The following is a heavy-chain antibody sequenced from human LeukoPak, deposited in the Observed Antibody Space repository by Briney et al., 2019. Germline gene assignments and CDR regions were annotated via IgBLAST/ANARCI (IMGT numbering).Heavy chain of an antibody. CDR2: ISSNADNV. Sequence: GGSLRLSCAGSGFTFSTYEINWVRQAPGEGLEWISYISSNADNVYYADSVKGRFTISRDNAKSSVFLQMNSLRVEDTAVYYCARETAHCGGDCYDYWGQGTLVTASS. V-gene: IGHV3-48*03. CDR3: ARETAHCGGDCYDY. CDR1: GFTFSTYE. J-gene: IGHJ4*02. D-gene: IGHD2-21*01.